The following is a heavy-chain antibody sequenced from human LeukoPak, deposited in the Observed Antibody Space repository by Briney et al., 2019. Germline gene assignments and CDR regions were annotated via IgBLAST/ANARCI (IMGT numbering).Heavy chain of an antibody. J-gene: IGHJ4*02. CDR3: ARGLGYSYGPPYY. CDR1: GFTFSSYS. Sequence: GGSLRLSCAASGFTFSSYSMNWVRQAPGKGLEWVSSISSSSSYIYYADSVKGRFTISRDNAKNSLYLQMNSLRAEDTAVYYCARGLGYSYGPPYYWGRGTLVTVSS. CDR2: ISSSSSYI. V-gene: IGHV3-21*01. D-gene: IGHD5-18*01.